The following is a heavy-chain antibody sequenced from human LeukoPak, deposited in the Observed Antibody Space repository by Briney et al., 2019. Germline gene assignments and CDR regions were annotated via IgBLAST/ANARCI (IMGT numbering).Heavy chain of an antibody. CDR2: IQSDGSST. V-gene: IGHV3-74*01. D-gene: IGHD2-21*01. CDR1: GFTFNNYW. Sequence: GGSLRLSCAASGFTFNNYWMHWVRQGPGMGLVWVSRIQSDGSSTDYADSVKGRFTISRDNAKNTLYLQMDSLRVEDTAVYYCARAGGIDNLWGQGTLVTVSS. CDR3: ARAGGIDNL. J-gene: IGHJ4*02.